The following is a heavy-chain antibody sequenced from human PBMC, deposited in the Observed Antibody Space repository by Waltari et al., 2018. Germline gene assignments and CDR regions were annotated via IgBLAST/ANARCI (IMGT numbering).Heavy chain of an antibody. CDR3: ARDSRPQLDYYYYYMDV. V-gene: IGHV3-48*04. CDR2: ISSSSSNI. J-gene: IGHJ6*03. CDR1: GFTFSSYA. Sequence: EVQLLESGGGLVQPGGSLRLSCAASGFTFSSYAMSWVRQAPGKGLEWVSYISSSSSNIYYADSVKGRFTISRDNAKNSLYLQMNSLRAEDTAVYYCARDSRPQLDYYYYYMDVWGKGTTVTVSS. D-gene: IGHD6-6*01.